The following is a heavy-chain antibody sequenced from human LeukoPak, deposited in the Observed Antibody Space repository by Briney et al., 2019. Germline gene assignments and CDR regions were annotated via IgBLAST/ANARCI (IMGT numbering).Heavy chain of an antibody. CDR2: ISSNGGST. Sequence: GGSLRLSCAASGFTFSSYAMHWVRRAPGKGLEYVSAISSNGGSTYYANSVKGRFTISRGNSKNTLYLQMGSLRAEDMAVYYCARSSGSYIGDVDYWGQGTLVTVSS. CDR3: ARSSGSYIGDVDY. D-gene: IGHD1-26*01. V-gene: IGHV3-64*01. CDR1: GFTFSSYA. J-gene: IGHJ4*02.